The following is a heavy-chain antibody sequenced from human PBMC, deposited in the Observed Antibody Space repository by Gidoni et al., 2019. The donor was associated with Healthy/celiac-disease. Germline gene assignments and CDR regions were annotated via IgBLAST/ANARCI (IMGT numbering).Heavy chain of an antibody. J-gene: IGHJ4*02. V-gene: IGHV3-11*05. CDR1: GFTFSDYY. CDR2: ISSSSSYT. CDR3: ASHIVGAALDY. D-gene: IGHD1-26*01. Sequence: QVQLVEPGGGLVKPGGSLRLSCAASGFTFSDYYMSWIRQAPGKGLEWVSYISSSSSYTNYADSVKGRFTISRDNAKNSLYLQMNSLRAEDTAVYYCASHIVGAALDYWGQGTLVTVSS.